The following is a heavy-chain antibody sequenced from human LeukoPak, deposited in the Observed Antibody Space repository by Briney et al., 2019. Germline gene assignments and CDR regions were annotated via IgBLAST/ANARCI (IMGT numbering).Heavy chain of an antibody. J-gene: IGHJ3*02. Sequence: GGSLRLSCAASGITFSSYAMSWVRQPPGKGLEWVSAISGSAGSAYYADSVKGRFTISRDNSKNTLYLQMNSLRAEDTAVYYCAKIANPPSSSLLDAFDIWGQGTMVTVSS. V-gene: IGHV3-23*01. CDR3: AKIANPPSSSLLDAFDI. CDR1: GITFSSYA. CDR2: ISGSAGSA. D-gene: IGHD6-13*01.